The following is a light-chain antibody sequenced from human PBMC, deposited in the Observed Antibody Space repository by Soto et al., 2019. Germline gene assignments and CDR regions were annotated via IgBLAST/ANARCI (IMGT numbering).Light chain of an antibody. V-gene: IGLV2-8*01. CDR1: SSDIGGYNY. J-gene: IGLJ1*01. CDR2: EVS. CDR3: TSYRKGPLYV. Sequence: QSVLTQPPSASGSPGQSVTISCTGTSSDIGGYNYVSWYQQHPGKAPKVMIYEVSKRPSGVPDRFSGSKSGNTASLTVSGLQPEDEADYYCTSYRKGPLYVFGSGTKLTVL.